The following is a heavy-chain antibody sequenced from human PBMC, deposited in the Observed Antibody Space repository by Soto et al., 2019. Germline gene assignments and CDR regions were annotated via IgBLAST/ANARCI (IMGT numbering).Heavy chain of an antibody. D-gene: IGHD2-2*01. Sequence: SVKVSCKASGGTFSSYSISWVRQVPGQGLEWMGRIIPILGIANYAQKFQGRVTITADKSTSTAYMELSGLRSEDTAVYYCARDPTYCSSTSCSGVNWFDPWGQGTLVTVSS. CDR2: IIPILGIA. CDR3: ARDPTYCSSTSCSGVNWFDP. J-gene: IGHJ5*02. V-gene: IGHV1-69*04. CDR1: GGTFSSYS.